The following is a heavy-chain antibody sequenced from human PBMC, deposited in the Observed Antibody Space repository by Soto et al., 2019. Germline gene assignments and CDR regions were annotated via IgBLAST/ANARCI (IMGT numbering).Heavy chain of an antibody. CDR2: ISGSGIST. V-gene: IGHV3-23*01. Sequence: PGGSLILSLAASGFTFRAYPMSWFRQAPVKWLEWVTGISGSGISTYYTDSVKCRFTISRDNSRNTVFLQMNSLRDEDTAVYYCVKPPVITASYYYYDMDVGGQGTTVTVS. J-gene: IGHJ6*02. CDR3: VKPPVITASYYYYDMDV. D-gene: IGHD4-4*01. CDR1: GFTFRAYP.